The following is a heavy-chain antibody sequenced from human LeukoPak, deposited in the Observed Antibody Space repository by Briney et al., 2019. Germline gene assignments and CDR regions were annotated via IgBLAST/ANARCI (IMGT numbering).Heavy chain of an antibody. V-gene: IGHV2-5*02. CDR3: PQRMAVVAVTGAFDY. J-gene: IGHJ4*02. D-gene: IGHD2-15*01. Sequence: SGPTLVKPTQTLTLTCTFSGFSLSTTGVGVGWIRQPPGKALEWLALIYWDDDKRYSPSLESRLTITKDTSKNQVVLTMTNMDPLDTAKYYFPQRMAVVAVTGAFDYWGQGTLVTVSS. CDR1: GFSLSTTGVG. CDR2: IYWDDDK.